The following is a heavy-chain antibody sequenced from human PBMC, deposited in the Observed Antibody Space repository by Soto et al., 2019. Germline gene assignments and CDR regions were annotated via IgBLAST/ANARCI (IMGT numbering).Heavy chain of an antibody. CDR2: IYYSGCA. J-gene: IGHJ4*02. D-gene: IGHD3-22*01. CDR1: GASISTYY. CDR3: AASGYSVDH. Sequence: SETLSLTYTVSGASISTYYWSWIRQPPGMGLEWIGYIYYSGCADYNPSLKSRVTISVDTSKNQFSLKLNSVTAADTAVSYCAASGYSVDHWGQGTLVTVSS. V-gene: IGHV4-59*01.